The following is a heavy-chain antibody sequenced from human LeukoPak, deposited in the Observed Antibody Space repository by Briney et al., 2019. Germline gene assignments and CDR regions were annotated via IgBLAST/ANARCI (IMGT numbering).Heavy chain of an antibody. CDR2: IGGSGGST. V-gene: IGHV3-23*01. D-gene: IGHD3-10*01. J-gene: IGHJ4*02. CDR3: AKDRRAGSYDY. CDR1: GFTFINYA. Sequence: GGSLRLSCTASGFTFINYAMSWVRQAPGKGPEWVSIIGGSGGSTYYADSVKGRFTISRDNSKNTLYLQMNSLRAEDTAVYYCAKDRRAGSYDYWGQGTLVTVSS.